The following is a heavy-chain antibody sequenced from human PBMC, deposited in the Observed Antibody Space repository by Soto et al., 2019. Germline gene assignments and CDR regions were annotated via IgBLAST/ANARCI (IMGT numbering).Heavy chain of an antibody. CDR2: HKSKTDGGTT. CDR3: TTVYSIRFLEWLSRRYYYYVMDV. Sequence: SVPPAPRERLDWVGRHKSKTDGGTTDYAAPVKGRFTISRDDSKNTLYLQMNSLKTEDTAVYYCTTVYSIRFLEWLSRRYYYYVMDVWGQGNTVTVSS. V-gene: IGHV3-15*07. D-gene: IGHD3-3*01. J-gene: IGHJ6*02.